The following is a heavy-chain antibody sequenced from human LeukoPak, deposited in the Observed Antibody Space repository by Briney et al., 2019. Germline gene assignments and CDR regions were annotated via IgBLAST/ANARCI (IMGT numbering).Heavy chain of an antibody. Sequence: GGSLRLSCAASGFTVSSNYMSWVRQAPGKGLEWVSSISSSSSYIYYADSVKGRFTISRDNAKNSLYLQMNSLRAEDTAVYYCARRARYTKYYFDYWDQGTLVTV. D-gene: IGHD5-18*01. CDR3: ARRARYTKYYFDY. V-gene: IGHV3-21*01. CDR1: GFTVSSNY. J-gene: IGHJ4*02. CDR2: ISSSSSYI.